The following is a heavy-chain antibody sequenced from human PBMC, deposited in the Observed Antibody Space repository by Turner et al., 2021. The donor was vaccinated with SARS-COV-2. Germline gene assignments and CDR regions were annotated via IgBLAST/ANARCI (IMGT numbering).Heavy chain of an antibody. V-gene: IGHV4-39*01. Sequence: QLQLQESGPGLVKPSETLYLPCTVSGGHISSSSYYWGWIRQPPGKGLEWIGSICYTGSTYYNPSLKSRVTISVDTSKNQFSLKLSSVTAADTAVYYCARLKYYYDSSGTDDAFDIWGQGTMVTVSS. CDR1: GGHISSSSYY. CDR3: ARLKYYYDSSGTDDAFDI. CDR2: ICYTGST. J-gene: IGHJ3*02. D-gene: IGHD3-22*01.